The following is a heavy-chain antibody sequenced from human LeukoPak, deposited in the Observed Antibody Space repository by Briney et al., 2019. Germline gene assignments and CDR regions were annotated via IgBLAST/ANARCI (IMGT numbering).Heavy chain of an antibody. CDR2: ISGSGGST. D-gene: IGHD4-23*01. V-gene: IGHV3-23*01. Sequence: GGSLRLSCAASGFTFSSYAMSWVRQAPGKGLEWVSAISGSGGSTYYADSVKGRFTISRDNSKNTLYLQMNSLRAEDTAVYYCAEDGQHYGGNSEALYFDYWGQGTLVTVSS. CDR1: GFTFSSYA. CDR3: AEDGQHYGGNSEALYFDY. J-gene: IGHJ4*02.